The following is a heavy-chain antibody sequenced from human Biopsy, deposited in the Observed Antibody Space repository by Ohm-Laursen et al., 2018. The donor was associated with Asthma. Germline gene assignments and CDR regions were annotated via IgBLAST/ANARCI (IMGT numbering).Heavy chain of an antibody. Sequence: SLRLSCSASGFTVSSNYMTWVRQAPGKGLEWVSIIYSAGSTYYADSVQGRVTISRDNSRNTLSLQMNSLRAEDTAVYYCARAYGGSFFSGSFDIWGQGTMVTVSS. V-gene: IGHV3-53*01. CDR2: IYSAGST. D-gene: IGHD4-23*01. CDR3: ARAYGGSFFSGSFDI. J-gene: IGHJ3*02. CDR1: GFTVSSNY.